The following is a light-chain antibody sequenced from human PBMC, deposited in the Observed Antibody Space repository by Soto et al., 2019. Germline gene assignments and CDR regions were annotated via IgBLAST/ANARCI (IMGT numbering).Light chain of an antibody. V-gene: IGKV1-39*01. CDR3: QQSYNTPPYT. Sequence: DIQMTQFPSSLSASLRDRVTITCRASQSISSFLNWYQQKPGKAPKLLIYGASSLQSGVPSRCSGSRSGTEFNLTISSLQPEDFATYYCQQSYNTPPYTFGQGTKLEIK. CDR2: GAS. CDR1: QSISSF. J-gene: IGKJ2*01.